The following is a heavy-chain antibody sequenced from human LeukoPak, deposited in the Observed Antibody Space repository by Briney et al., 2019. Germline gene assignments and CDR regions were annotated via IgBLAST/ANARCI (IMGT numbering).Heavy chain of an antibody. Sequence: PSETLSLTCAVYGGSFSGYYWSWIRQPPGRGLEWIGEINHSGSTNYNPSLKSRVTISVDTSKNQFSLKLSSVTAADTAVYYCARGRIQLWTWGQGTLVTVSS. D-gene: IGHD5-18*01. V-gene: IGHV4-34*01. J-gene: IGHJ5*02. CDR3: ARGRIQLWT. CDR2: INHSGST. CDR1: GGSFSGYY.